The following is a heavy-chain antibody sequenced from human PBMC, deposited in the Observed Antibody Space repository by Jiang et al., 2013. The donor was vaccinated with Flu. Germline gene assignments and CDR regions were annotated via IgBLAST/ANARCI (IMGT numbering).Heavy chain of an antibody. Sequence: PGLVKASETLSLTCTVSGVSISSSRYYWGWIRQPPGKGLEWIGSIFDGGSTFYKSRVSISVDTSRNQISLKVNSVTAAYYCARNVRHTALDYWGEGTLVTVSS. D-gene: IGHD3-10*01. J-gene: IGHJ4*02. CDR3: RHTALDY. V-gene: IGHV4-39*01. CDR1: GVSISSSRYY. CDR2: IFDGGST.